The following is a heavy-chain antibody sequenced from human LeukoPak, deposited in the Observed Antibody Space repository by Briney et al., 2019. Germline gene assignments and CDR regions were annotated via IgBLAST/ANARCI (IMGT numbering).Heavy chain of an antibody. J-gene: IGHJ4*02. D-gene: IGHD1-26*01. CDR3: ATARIVGAFQGYFDC. CDR2: ISGSGGGT. CDR1: GFTFSSYA. V-gene: IGHV3-23*01. Sequence: GGSLRLSCAASGFTFSSYAMSWVRQAPGKGLEWVSAISGSGGGTCYADSVKGRFTTSRDNSKNTLYLQMNSLRAEETAVYYCATARIVGAFQGYFDCWGQGTLVTVS.